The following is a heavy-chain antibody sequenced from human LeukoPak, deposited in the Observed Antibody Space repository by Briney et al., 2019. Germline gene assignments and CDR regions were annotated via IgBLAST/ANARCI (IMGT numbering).Heavy chain of an antibody. CDR2: ISYDGSNK. D-gene: IGHD6-19*01. CDR1: GFTFSSYA. Sequence: SGGSLRLSCAASGFTFSSYAMHWVRQAPGKGLEWVAVISYDGSNKYYADSVKGRFTISRDNAKNSLYLQMNSLRAEDTALYYCAKGGWGGYFDYWGQGTLVTVSS. CDR3: AKGGWGGYFDY. V-gene: IGHV3-30-3*01. J-gene: IGHJ4*02.